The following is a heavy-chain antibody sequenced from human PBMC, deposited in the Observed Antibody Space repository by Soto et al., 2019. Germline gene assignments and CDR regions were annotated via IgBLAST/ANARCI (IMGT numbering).Heavy chain of an antibody. D-gene: IGHD1-1*01. Sequence: ASVKVSCKASGYPFTSYTMHWLRQSPGQRLEWMGWINAGNGNTKYSQKFQGRVAITRDTSASTAYMELSSLRSEHTAVYYCASNLQTGTTNYYYYMDVWGKGTTVTVSS. J-gene: IGHJ6*03. V-gene: IGHV1-3*01. CDR2: INAGNGNT. CDR1: GYPFTSYT. CDR3: ASNLQTGTTNYYYYMDV.